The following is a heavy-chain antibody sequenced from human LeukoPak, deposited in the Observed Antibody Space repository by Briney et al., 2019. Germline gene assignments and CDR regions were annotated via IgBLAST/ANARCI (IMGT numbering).Heavy chain of an antibody. D-gene: IGHD6-13*01. CDR2: IYYSGST. J-gene: IGHJ4*02. Sequence: SETLSLTCTVSGGSISSYYWSWIRQPRGKGLEWIGYIYYSGSTNYNPSLKSRVTISVDTSKNQFSLKLSSVTAADTAVYYCARTGTPVRYFDYWGQGTLVTVSS. CDR1: GGSISSYY. V-gene: IGHV4-59*08. CDR3: ARTGTPVRYFDY.